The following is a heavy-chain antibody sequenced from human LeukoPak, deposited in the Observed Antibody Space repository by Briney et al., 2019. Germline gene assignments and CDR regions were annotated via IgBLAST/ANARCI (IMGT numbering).Heavy chain of an antibody. CDR1: GFTFSSYS. CDR3: ARGYCSGGSCYGYYYGMDV. CDR2: ISSSSSYI. J-gene: IGHJ6*02. Sequence: PGGSLRLSCAASGFTFSSYSMNWVRQAPGKGLEWVSSISSSSSYIYYADSVKGRFTISRDNAKNSLYLQMNSLRAEDTAVYYCARGYCSGGSCYGYYYGMDVWGQGTTVTVSS. V-gene: IGHV3-21*01. D-gene: IGHD2-15*01.